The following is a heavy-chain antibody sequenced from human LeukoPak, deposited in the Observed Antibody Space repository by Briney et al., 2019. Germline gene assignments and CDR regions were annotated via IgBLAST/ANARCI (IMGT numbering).Heavy chain of an antibody. CDR2: IYYSGNT. V-gene: IGHV4-39*01. CDR1: GGSISSSSYY. CDR3: ARQDSGWLFDY. D-gene: IGHD6-19*01. J-gene: IGHJ4*02. Sequence: PSETLSLTCTVSGGSISSSSYYWDWIRQPPGKGLEWIGGIYYSGNTYYNPSLKSRVTISVDTSKNQFFLKLSSVTAADTAVYYCARQDSGWLFDYWGQGTLVTVSS.